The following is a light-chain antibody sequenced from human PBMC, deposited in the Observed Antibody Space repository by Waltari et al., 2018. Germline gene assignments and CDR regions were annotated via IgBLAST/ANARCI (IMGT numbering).Light chain of an antibody. Sequence: EIVMTQSPATLSVSPGETATLSCRASHSISSHLAWYQQKPGQAPRLLIYGASTWATGIAARFGGSGSGTEFTLTISSLQSEDFAVYYCQQYDRWPLTFGGGTKVEIK. CDR2: GAS. J-gene: IGKJ4*01. CDR3: QQYDRWPLT. V-gene: IGKV3-15*01. CDR1: HSISSH.